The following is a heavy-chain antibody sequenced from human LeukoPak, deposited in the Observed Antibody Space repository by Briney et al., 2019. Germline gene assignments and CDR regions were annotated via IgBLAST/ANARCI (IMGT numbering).Heavy chain of an antibody. V-gene: IGHV3-23*01. CDR3: AKDRQYYRGIAVAGALDY. Sequence: QSGGSLRLSCAASGFTFSSYAMSWVRQAPGKGLEWVSAISGSGGSTYYADSVKGRFTISRDNSKNTLYLQMNSLRAEDTAVYYCAKDRQYYRGIAVAGALDYWGQGTLVTVSS. D-gene: IGHD6-19*01. CDR2: ISGSGGST. CDR1: GFTFSSYA. J-gene: IGHJ4*02.